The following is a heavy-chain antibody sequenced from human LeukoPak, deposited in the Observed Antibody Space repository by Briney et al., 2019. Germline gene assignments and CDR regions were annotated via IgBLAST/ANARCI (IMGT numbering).Heavy chain of an antibody. J-gene: IGHJ6*02. V-gene: IGHV3-48*04. CDR1: GFTFSSYG. CDR2: ISSSGSTI. CDR3: AGKWELLVDV. D-gene: IGHD1-26*01. Sequence: GGSLRLSCAASGFTFSSYGMHWVRQAPGKGLEWVSYISSSGSTIYYADSVKGRFTISRDNAKNSLYLQMNSLRAEDTAVYYCAGKWELLVDVWGQGTTVTVSS.